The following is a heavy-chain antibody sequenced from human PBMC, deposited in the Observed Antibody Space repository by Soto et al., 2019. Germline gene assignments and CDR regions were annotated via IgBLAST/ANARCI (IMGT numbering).Heavy chain of an antibody. CDR1: GGSISSSSYY. CDR2: IYYSGST. J-gene: IGHJ4*02. D-gene: IGHD6-19*01. CDR3: ARGPGSGWYDY. V-gene: IGHV4-39*07. Sequence: SETLSLTCTVSGGSISSSSYYGGWIRQPPGKGLEWIGSIYYSGSTYYNPSLKSRVTISVDTSKNQFSLKLSSVTAADTAVYYCARGPGSGWYDYWGQGTLVTVSS.